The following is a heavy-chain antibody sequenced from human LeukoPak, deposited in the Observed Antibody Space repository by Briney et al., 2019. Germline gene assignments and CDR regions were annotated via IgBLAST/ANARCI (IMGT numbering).Heavy chain of an antibody. CDR3: ARHEEGGRGTVAYFDL. V-gene: IGHV5-51*01. J-gene: IGHJ2*01. Sequence: GESLKISCKGSGYIFPNYWLGWVRQMPRKALEWMGIIYPGDSDTRYSPSFQGQVTISADKSISTAYLQWSSLKASDTAMYYCARHEEGGRGTVAYFDLWGRGTLVTVSS. D-gene: IGHD6-19*01. CDR2: IYPGDSDT. CDR1: GYIFPNYW.